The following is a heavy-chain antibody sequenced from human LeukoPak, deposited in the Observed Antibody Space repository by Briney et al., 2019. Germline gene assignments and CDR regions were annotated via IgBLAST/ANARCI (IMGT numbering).Heavy chain of an antibody. Sequence: GGTLRLSCAASGFTFSNYGMSWVRQAPGKGLEWVSSISTTSSYIYYADSMKGRFTISRGNAKNSLYLQMNSLRAEDTAVYYGARGPFTSISKYFDYWGQGTLVTVSS. D-gene: IGHD2-2*01. V-gene: IGHV3-21*01. CDR1: GFTFSNYG. CDR2: ISTTSSYI. J-gene: IGHJ4*02. CDR3: ARGPFTSISKYFDY.